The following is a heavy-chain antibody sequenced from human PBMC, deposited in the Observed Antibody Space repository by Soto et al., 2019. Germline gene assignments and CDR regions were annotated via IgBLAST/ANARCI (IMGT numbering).Heavy chain of an antibody. D-gene: IGHD1-26*01. V-gene: IGHV1-69*01. Sequence: QVQLVQSGAEVKKPGSSVKVSCKASGGTFSSYSINWVRQAPGQGLEWMGEIIPIFGTANYAQKFQGRVTITADESTRTSYMELSSLRSEDTALYYCARDGGRHSGGIDYWGQGTLVTVSS. CDR3: ARDGGRHSGGIDY. CDR1: GGTFSSYS. J-gene: IGHJ4*02. CDR2: IIPIFGTA.